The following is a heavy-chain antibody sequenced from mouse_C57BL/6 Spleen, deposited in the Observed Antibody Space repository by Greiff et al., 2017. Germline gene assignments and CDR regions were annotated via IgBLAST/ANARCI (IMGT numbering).Heavy chain of an antibody. CDR2: IYPRDGST. J-gene: IGHJ4*01. CDR3: ASYYSNYYYAMDY. CDR1: GYTFTSYD. V-gene: IGHV1-85*01. Sequence: VQRVESGPELVKPGASVKLSCKASGYTFTSYDINWVKQRPGQGLEWIGWIYPRDGSTKYNEKFKGKATLTVDTSSSTAYMELHSLTSEDSAVYFCASYYSNYYYAMDYWGQGTSVTVSS. D-gene: IGHD2-5*01.